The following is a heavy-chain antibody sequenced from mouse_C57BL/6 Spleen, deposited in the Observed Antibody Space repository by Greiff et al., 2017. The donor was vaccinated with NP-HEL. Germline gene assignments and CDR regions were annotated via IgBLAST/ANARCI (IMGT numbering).Heavy chain of an antibody. V-gene: IGHV1-64*01. CDR1: GYTFTSYW. CDR3: ARSEDYYGSSYRFAY. J-gene: IGHJ3*01. CDR2: IHPNSGST. D-gene: IGHD1-1*01. Sequence: VQLQQPGAELVKPGASVKLSCKASGYTFTSYWMHWVKQRPGQGLEWIGMIHPNSGSTNYNEKFKSKATLTVDKSSSTAYMQLSSLTSEDSAVYYCARSEDYYGSSYRFAYWGQGTLVTVSA.